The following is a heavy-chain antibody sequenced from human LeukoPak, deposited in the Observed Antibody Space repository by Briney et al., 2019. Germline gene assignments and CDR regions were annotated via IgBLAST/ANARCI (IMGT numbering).Heavy chain of an antibody. V-gene: IGHV3-11*01. CDR1: GFTFSDYY. Sequence: GGSLRLSCAASGFTFSDYYMSWIRQAPGKGLEWVSYISSSGSTIYYADSVKGRFTISRDNAKNSLYLQMNSLRAEDTAVYYCARDALWFGAKARTGYYYMDVWGKGTTVTVSS. CDR2: ISSSGSTI. J-gene: IGHJ6*03. CDR3: ARDALWFGAKARTGYYYMDV. D-gene: IGHD3-10*01.